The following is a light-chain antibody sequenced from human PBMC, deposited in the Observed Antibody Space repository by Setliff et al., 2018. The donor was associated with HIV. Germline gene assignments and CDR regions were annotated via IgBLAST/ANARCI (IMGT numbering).Light chain of an antibody. CDR2: GAS. V-gene: IGKV3-15*01. CDR3: QQYNNWPLT. CDR1: QSVGSN. Sequence: EIVMTQSPDTLSVSPGDTATLSCRASQSVGSNLAWYQQKPGQGPSLFIYGASTRATGVPARFSGSGSGTEFTLTISSLQSEDFAVYSCQQYNNWPLTFGGGTKVDIK. J-gene: IGKJ4*01.